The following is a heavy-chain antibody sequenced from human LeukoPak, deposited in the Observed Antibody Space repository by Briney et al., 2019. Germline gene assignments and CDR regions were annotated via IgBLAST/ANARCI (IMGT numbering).Heavy chain of an antibody. CDR2: ISGSGGST. CDR1: GFTFSSYS. D-gene: IGHD3-22*01. Sequence: PGGSLRLSCAASGFTFSSYSMNWVRQAPGKGLEWVSAISGSGGSTYYADSVKGRFTISRDNSKNTLYLQMNSLRAEDTAVYYCAKGCYYDSSLKVTPVLRLDAFDIWGQGTMVTVSS. J-gene: IGHJ3*02. CDR3: AKGCYYDSSLKVTPVLRLDAFDI. V-gene: IGHV3-23*01.